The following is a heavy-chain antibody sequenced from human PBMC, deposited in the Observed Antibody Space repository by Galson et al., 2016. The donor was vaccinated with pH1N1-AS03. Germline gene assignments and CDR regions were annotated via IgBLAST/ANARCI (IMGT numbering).Heavy chain of an antibody. Sequence: SCKASGYSFTRYAVHWVRQAPGQRLEWMGWINPVNGNTKYSQKFQGRVTITRDTSATTVYMELSSLRSEDTAVYYCARVLSRLGDYGYWGQGTLVTVSS. J-gene: IGHJ4*02. CDR2: INPVNGNT. V-gene: IGHV1-3*01. CDR1: GYSFTRYA. CDR3: ARVLSRLGDYGY. D-gene: IGHD3-16*01.